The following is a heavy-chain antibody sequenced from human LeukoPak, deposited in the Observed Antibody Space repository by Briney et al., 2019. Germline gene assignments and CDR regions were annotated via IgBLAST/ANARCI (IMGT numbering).Heavy chain of an antibody. J-gene: IGHJ5*02. D-gene: IGHD1-7*01. CDR3: AREKLENWFDP. Sequence: PSETLSLTCTVSGGSISSYYWSWIRQPPGKGLEWIGYIYYSGSTNYNPSLKSRVTISVDTSKNQFSLKLSSVTAADTAVYYCAREKLENWFDPCGQGTLVTVSS. CDR1: GGSISSYY. V-gene: IGHV4-59*01. CDR2: IYYSGST.